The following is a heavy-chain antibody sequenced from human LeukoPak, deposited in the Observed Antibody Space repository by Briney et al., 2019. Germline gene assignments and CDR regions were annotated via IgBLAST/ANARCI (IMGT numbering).Heavy chain of an antibody. CDR2: INPSGGST. Sequence: ASVKVSCKASGYTFTSYYMHWVRQAPGQGLEWMGIINPSGGSTSYAQKFQGRVTMTRDTSTGTVYMELSSLRSEDTAVYYCARVLGSGWYPNPKYYFDYWGQGTLVTVSS. CDR3: ARVLGSGWYPNPKYYFDY. V-gene: IGHV1-46*01. D-gene: IGHD6-19*01. CDR1: GYTFTSYY. J-gene: IGHJ4*02.